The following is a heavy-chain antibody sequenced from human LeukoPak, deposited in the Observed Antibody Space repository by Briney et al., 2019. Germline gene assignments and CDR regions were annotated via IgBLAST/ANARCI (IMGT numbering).Heavy chain of an antibody. Sequence: GGSLRLSCAASGFTFDDYAMRWVRHAPGKGLEWVSGISWNSGSIGYADSVKGRFTISRDNAKNSLYLQMNSLRAEGTALYYCAKDSGVVVVPAAMTFDYWGQGTLVTVSS. V-gene: IGHV3-9*01. CDR1: GFTFDDYA. CDR2: ISWNSGSI. D-gene: IGHD2-2*01. CDR3: AKDSGVVVVPAAMTFDY. J-gene: IGHJ4*02.